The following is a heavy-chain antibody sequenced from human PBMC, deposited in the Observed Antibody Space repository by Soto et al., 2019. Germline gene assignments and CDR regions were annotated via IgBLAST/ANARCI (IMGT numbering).Heavy chain of an antibody. V-gene: IGHV4-30-2*01. CDR1: AGSISSGGYS. CDR2: IYHSGST. D-gene: IGHD4-17*01. Sequence: PSETLSLTCPVSAGSISSGGYSWSWIPQPPSKGLECIAYIYHSGSTYYNPSLKSPVNISVDRSKNQFSLNLNSVTAADTAVYYCARLPYGGNFDYWGLGILVTVPQ. CDR3: ARLPYGGNFDY. J-gene: IGHJ4*02.